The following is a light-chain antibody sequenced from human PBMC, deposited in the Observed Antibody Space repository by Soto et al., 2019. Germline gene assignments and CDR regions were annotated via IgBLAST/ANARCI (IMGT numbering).Light chain of an antibody. J-gene: IGKJ2*02. Sequence: EIVLTQSPATLFLSPGERATLSCRTSQSVSSYLAWYQQKPGQAPRLLIYDASNRATGIPARFSGSGSGTNFTLTISSQEGEDFAVYYCQQRRGTFGQGTKLEIK. CDR2: DAS. V-gene: IGKV3-11*01. CDR3: QQRRGT. CDR1: QSVSSY.